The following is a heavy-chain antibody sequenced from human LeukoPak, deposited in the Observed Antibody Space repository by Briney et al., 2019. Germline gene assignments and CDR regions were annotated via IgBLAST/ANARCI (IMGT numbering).Heavy chain of an antibody. CDR2: ISAHNGNT. CDR3: ARSAYYYGSGSYYSFFDY. J-gene: IGHJ4*02. Sequence: ASVKVSCKASGYTFTSYGISWVRQAPGQGLEWMGWISAHNGNTNYAQKLQGRVTMTTDTSTSTAYMELGSLRSDDTAVYYCARSAYYYGSGSYYSFFDYWGQGTLVTVSS. CDR1: GYTFTSYG. V-gene: IGHV1-18*01. D-gene: IGHD3-10*01.